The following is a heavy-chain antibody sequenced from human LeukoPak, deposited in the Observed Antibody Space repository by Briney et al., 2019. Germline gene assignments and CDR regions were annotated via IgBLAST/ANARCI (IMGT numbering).Heavy chain of an antibody. V-gene: IGHV4-59*01. CDR2: IYYSGST. J-gene: IGHJ4*02. Sequence: SETLSLTCTVSGGSISIYYWSWIRQPPGKGLEWIGYIYYSGSTNYNPSLKGRVTISVDTSKNQFSLKLSSVTAADTAVYYCAREGYSYGFDYWGQVTLVTVSS. CDR1: GGSISIYY. D-gene: IGHD5-18*01. CDR3: AREGYSYGFDY.